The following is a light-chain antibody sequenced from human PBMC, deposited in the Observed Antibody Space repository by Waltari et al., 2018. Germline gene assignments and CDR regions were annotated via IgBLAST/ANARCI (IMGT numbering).Light chain of an antibody. J-gene: IGKJ1*01. V-gene: IGKV4-1*01. CDR2: WAA. CDR3: QQYYTTPLT. Sequence: DIVMTQSPDSLALSLGERATINCKSSQSLLYSSNNKNSLTWYQQKPGQPPKLLLYWAATRGSGVPDRFSGSGSGTDFTLTISSLQAEDVAVYYCQQYYTTPLTFGQGTKVEIK. CDR1: QSLLYSSNNKNS.